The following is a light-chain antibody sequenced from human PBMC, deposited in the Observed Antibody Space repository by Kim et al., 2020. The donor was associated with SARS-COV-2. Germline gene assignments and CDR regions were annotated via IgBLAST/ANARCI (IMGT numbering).Light chain of an antibody. Sequence: GEPASISCRSSQSLLYSNGDNYLSWYLQSAGQSPQLLIYLVSNRASGVPDRFSGSGSGTDFTLKISRVEAEDVGVYFCMQTLQTPTFGQGTKLEI. CDR2: LVS. V-gene: IGKV2-28*01. CDR1: QSLLYSNGDNY. CDR3: MQTLQTPT. J-gene: IGKJ2*01.